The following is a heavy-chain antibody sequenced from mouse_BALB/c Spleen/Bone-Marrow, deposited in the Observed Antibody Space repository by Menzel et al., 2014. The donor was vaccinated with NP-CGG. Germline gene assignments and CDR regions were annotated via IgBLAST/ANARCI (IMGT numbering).Heavy chain of an antibody. CDR1: GYTLSSYV. CDR2: INPYNDGT. Sequence: VQLQQPGPELVKPGASVKMSCKASGYTLSSYVMRWVKQKPGQGLEWIGYINPYNDGTKYNEKFKGKATLTSDKSSSTAYMELSSLTSENSAVYYCAKGDNYRYDFDYWGQGTTLTVSS. J-gene: IGHJ2*01. D-gene: IGHD2-14*01. V-gene: IGHV1-14*01. CDR3: AKGDNYRYDFDY.